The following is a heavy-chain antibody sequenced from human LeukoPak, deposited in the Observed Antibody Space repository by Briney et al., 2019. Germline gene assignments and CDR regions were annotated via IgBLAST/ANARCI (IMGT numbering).Heavy chain of an antibody. D-gene: IGHD2-15*01. CDR1: GYTFTGYY. CDR2: INPNSGGT. Sequence: ASVKVSCKASGYTFTGYYIHWVRQAPGQGLEWMGWINPNSGGTNYAQKFQGRVTMTRDTSISTAYMELVRLRSDDTAVYYCATYCSGGSCYSVDWFDPWGQGTLGTVSS. CDR3: ATYCSGGSCYSVDWFDP. V-gene: IGHV1-2*02. J-gene: IGHJ5*02.